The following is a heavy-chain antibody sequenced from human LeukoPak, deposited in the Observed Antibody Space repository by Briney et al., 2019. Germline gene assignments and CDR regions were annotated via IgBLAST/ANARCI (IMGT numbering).Heavy chain of an antibody. D-gene: IGHD3-3*01. CDR3: ARRFPYRRDSFDY. Sequence: SETLSLTCTVSGDSISSSNYYWDWIRQPPGKGLEWIASIFYSGGTYSNPSLKSRVTISVDTSKNQFPLKLTSVTAADTAVYYCARRFPYRRDSFDYWGQGTLVTVSS. V-gene: IGHV4-39*01. CDR2: IFYSGGT. CDR1: GDSISSSNYY. J-gene: IGHJ4*02.